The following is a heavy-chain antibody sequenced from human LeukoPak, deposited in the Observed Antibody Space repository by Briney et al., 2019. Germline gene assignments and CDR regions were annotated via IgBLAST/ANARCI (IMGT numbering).Heavy chain of an antibody. CDR2: IKQDGSEK. CDR1: GFTFSSYW. V-gene: IGHV3-7*01. Sequence: GGSLRLSCAASGFTFSSYWMSWVRQAPGKGLGWVANIKQDGSEKYYVDSVKGRFTISRDNAKNSLYLQMNSLRAEDTAVYHCAREEDYYDSSGYFDYWGQGTLVTVSS. J-gene: IGHJ4*02. CDR3: AREEDYYDSSGYFDY. D-gene: IGHD3-22*01.